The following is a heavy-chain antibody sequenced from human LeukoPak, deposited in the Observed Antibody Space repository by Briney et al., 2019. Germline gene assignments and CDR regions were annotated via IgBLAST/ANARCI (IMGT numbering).Heavy chain of an antibody. CDR2: IFYSGST. Sequence: SETLSLTCTVSGGSISSYYWSWIRQPPGKGLEWIGYIFYSGSTKYNPSLESRVNMSVDTSKNQFSLKLTSVTAADTAMYYCARGHYGSGSYYDYWGQGTLVTVSS. CDR3: ARGHYGSGSYYDY. D-gene: IGHD3-10*01. V-gene: IGHV4-59*01. J-gene: IGHJ4*02. CDR1: GGSISSYY.